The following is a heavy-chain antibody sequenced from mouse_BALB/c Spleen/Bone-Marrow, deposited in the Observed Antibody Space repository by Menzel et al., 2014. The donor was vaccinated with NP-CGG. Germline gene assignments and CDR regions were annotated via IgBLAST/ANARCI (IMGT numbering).Heavy chain of an antibody. V-gene: IGHV4-1*02. J-gene: IGHJ3*01. Sequence: EVQLQQSGGGLVQPGGSLKLSCAASGFDFSRYWMSWVRQAPGKGLKWIGEINPDSSTINYTPSLKDKFIISRDNAKNTLYLQMGKVRSEDTALYYCARLYYYGHFTYWGQGTLVTVSA. CDR2: INPDSSTI. D-gene: IGHD1-1*01. CDR1: GFDFSRYW. CDR3: ARLYYYGHFTY.